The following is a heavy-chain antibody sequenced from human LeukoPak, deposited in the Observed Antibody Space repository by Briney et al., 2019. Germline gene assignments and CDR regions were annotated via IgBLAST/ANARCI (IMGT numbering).Heavy chain of an antibody. CDR2: IYYSGIT. CDR3: ARAGRWEGRPHAFDI. J-gene: IGHJ3*02. CDR1: GGSISSYY. Sequence: SETLSLTCTVSGGSISSYYWSWLRQPPGKGLEWIGYIYYSGITNYNPSLTSRVIISVDTSKNHFSLKLNSVTAADTAVYYCARAGRWEGRPHAFDIWGQGTMVTVSS. D-gene: IGHD1-26*01. V-gene: IGHV4-59*01.